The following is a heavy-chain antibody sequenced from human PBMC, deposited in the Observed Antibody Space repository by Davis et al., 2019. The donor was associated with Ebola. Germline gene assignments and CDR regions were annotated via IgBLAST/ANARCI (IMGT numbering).Heavy chain of an antibody. D-gene: IGHD6-13*01. CDR3: ARGLEAAAGEDPSDTRYFDL. CDR2: IYYSGST. V-gene: IGHV4-61*01. CDR1: GGSVSSGSYY. J-gene: IGHJ2*01. Sequence: PSETLSLTCTVSGGSVSSGSYYWSWIRQPPGKGLEWIGYIYYSGSTNYNPSLKSRVTISVDTSKNQFSLKLSSVTAADTAVYYCARGLEAAAGEDPSDTRYFDLWGRGTLVTVSS.